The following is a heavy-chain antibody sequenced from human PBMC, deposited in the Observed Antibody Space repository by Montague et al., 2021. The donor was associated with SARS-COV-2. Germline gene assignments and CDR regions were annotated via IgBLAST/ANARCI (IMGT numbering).Heavy chain of an antibody. CDR3: IQRVSVEGGPYYFDH. CDR1: GFSLTTSGMG. J-gene: IGHJ4*02. CDR2: MYWNDDK. D-gene: IGHD6-19*01. Sequence: PALVKPTQTLTLTCNFSGFSLTTSGMGVGWMRQSPGKALEWLALMYWNDDKRYSPSLKTRLTLTKDTSKNQVVLTMTNMDPVDTATYYRIQRVSVEGGPYYFDHWGQGTLVTVSS. V-gene: IGHV2-5*01.